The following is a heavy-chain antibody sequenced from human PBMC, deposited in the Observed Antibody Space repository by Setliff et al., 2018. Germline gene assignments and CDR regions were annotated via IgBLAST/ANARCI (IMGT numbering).Heavy chain of an antibody. D-gene: IGHD6-13*01. J-gene: IGHJ4*02. CDR3: ARKYSSSWYWTWIYYFDY. CDR1: GYSISSGYY. Sequence: PSETMSLTCAVSGYSISSGYYWGWIRQPQGKGLEWIGRIYHSGSTYYNPSLKSRVTISVDTSKNQFSMKLSSVPAADTAVYYCARKYSSSWYWTWIYYFDYLGQGTLVTVSS. V-gene: IGHV4-38-2*01. CDR2: IYHSGST.